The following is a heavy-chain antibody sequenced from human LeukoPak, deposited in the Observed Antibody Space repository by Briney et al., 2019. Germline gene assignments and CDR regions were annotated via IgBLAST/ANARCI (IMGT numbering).Heavy chain of an antibody. V-gene: IGHV3-21*01. J-gene: IGHJ5*02. Sequence: GRSLRLSCAASGFTFDDYAMHWVRQAPGKGLEWVSSISSSSSYIYYADSVKGRFTISRDNAKNSLYLQMNSLRAEDTAVYYCARVGGQLVPWGQGTLVTVSS. CDR1: GFTFDDYA. D-gene: IGHD6-13*01. CDR2: ISSSSSYI. CDR3: ARVGGQLVP.